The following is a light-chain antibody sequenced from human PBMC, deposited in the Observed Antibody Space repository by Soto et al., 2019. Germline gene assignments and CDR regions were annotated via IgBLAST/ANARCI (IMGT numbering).Light chain of an antibody. J-gene: IGLJ1*01. CDR2: KGT. CDR3: YSFTTGNTLYV. CDR1: SSDVGAYNS. Sequence: QSVLAQPASVSGSPGQSITISCTGTSSDVGAYNSVSWYQQHPHRAPQVIIYKGTQRPSGVSNRFSGSTSGNAASLSISGLQAEDEADYYCYSFTTGNTLYVFGTGTKVTVL. V-gene: IGLV2-14*02.